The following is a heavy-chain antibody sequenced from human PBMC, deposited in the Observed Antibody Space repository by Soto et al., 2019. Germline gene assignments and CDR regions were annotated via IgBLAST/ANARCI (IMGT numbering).Heavy chain of an antibody. CDR3: ARDPGYCTNGVCPIFDF. J-gene: IGHJ4*02. CDR1: GDSVTTYF. V-gene: IGHV4-59*02. D-gene: IGHD2-8*01. Sequence: SETISVTCTVSGDSVTTYFWSWMRQPPGKGLEWIGHIYHGGRTNYSPSLRSRVTMSLDSSKNQFSLNLSSVTAADTAVYFCARDPGYCTNGVCPIFDFWGQGLLVTVSS. CDR2: IYHGGRT.